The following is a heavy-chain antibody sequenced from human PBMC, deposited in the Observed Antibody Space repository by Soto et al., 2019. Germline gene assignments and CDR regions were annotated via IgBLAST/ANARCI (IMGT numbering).Heavy chain of an antibody. J-gene: IGHJ4*01. CDR2: ISGSGGST. V-gene: IGHV3-23*01. CDR1: GFTFSSYA. D-gene: IGHD5-18*01. CDR3: AKDPGSWIQLWFGAESYFDY. Sequence: GGSLRLSCAASGFTFSSYAMSWVRQAPGKGLEWVSAISGSGGSTYYADSVKGRFTISRDNSKNTLYLQMNSLRAEDTAVYYCAKDPGSWIQLWFGAESYFDYWGQRPLVTVSS.